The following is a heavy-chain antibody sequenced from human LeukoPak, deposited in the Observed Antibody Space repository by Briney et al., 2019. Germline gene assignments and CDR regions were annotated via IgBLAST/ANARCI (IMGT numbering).Heavy chain of an antibody. CDR1: GFTFSSYA. CDR3: ARGFADNRGFDY. J-gene: IGHJ4*02. CDR2: ISYDGSNK. Sequence: GGSLRLSCAASGFTFSSYAMHWVRQAPGKGLEWVAVISYDGSNKYYADSVKGRFTISRDNSKNTLYLQMNSLRAEDTAVYYCARGFADNRGFDYWGQGTLVTVSS. D-gene: IGHD3-10*01. V-gene: IGHV3-30-3*01.